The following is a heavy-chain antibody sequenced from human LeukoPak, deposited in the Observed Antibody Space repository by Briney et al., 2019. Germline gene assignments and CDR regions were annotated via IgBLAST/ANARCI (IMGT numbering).Heavy chain of an antibody. Sequence: ASVKVSCKASGYTFTGYYIHWVRQAPGQGLEWMGRINPNSGGTNYAQKFQGRVTMTRDTSISTAYMELSRLRSDDTAAYYCARALNYYGSGSYYKGPDYWGQGTLVTVSS. J-gene: IGHJ4*02. D-gene: IGHD3-10*01. CDR2: INPNSGGT. V-gene: IGHV1-2*06. CDR1: GYTFTGYY. CDR3: ARALNYYGSGSYYKGPDY.